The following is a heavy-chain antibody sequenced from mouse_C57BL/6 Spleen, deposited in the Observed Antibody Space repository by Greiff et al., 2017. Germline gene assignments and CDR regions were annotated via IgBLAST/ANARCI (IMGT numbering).Heavy chain of an antibody. J-gene: IGHJ2*01. CDR3: TRGITTVVAPYFDY. Sequence: QVQLQQSGAELVRPGASVTLSCKASGYTFTDYEMHWVKQTPVHGLEWIGAIAPETGGTAYNQKFKGKAILTADKSTSTAYMELRSLTSEDSAVYYCTRGITTVVAPYFDYWGQGTTLTVSS. D-gene: IGHD1-1*01. CDR2: IAPETGGT. V-gene: IGHV1-15*01. CDR1: GYTFTDYE.